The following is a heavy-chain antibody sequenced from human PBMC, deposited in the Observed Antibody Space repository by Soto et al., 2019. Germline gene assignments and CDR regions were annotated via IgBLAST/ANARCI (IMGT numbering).Heavy chain of an antibody. CDR2: MYYSGST. D-gene: IGHD1-7*01. CDR3: ATHNWNLDP. V-gene: IGHV4-39*01. Sequence: SETLSLTGTVSGGSIRGTTYYWGWIRQPPGKGLEWIGSMYYSGSTYYNPSLKGRVTISVDMSKNQFSLKLSSVTAADTAVYYCATHNWNLDPWGQGTLVTVSS. J-gene: IGHJ1*01. CDR1: GGSIRGTTYY.